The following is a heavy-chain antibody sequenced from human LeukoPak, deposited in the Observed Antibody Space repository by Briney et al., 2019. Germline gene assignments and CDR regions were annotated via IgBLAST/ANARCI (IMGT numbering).Heavy chain of an antibody. V-gene: IGHV1-18*01. J-gene: IGHJ5*02. Sequence: ASVKVSCKASGYTFTSYGISWVRQAPGQGLEWMGWISAYNGNTNYAQKLQGRVTMTTDTSTSTAYMERRSLRSDDTAVYYCARAGYSGYDSKNRWFDPWGQGTLVTVSS. CDR3: ARAGYSGYDSKNRWFDP. D-gene: IGHD5-12*01. CDR1: GYTFTSYG. CDR2: ISAYNGNT.